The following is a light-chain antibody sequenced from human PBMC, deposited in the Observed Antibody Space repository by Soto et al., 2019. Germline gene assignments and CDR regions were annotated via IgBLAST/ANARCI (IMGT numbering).Light chain of an antibody. Sequence: ETVMTQSPDILSVSPGESATLSCRASRDVSTNLAWFHQKPGQTPRLVLYGASTRATGIPARFSGSGSGTEFTLTINSLQSEDFAVYYCQQYNNWPRTFGQGTKVDIK. V-gene: IGKV3-15*01. CDR1: RDVSTN. CDR2: GAS. CDR3: QQYNNWPRT. J-gene: IGKJ1*01.